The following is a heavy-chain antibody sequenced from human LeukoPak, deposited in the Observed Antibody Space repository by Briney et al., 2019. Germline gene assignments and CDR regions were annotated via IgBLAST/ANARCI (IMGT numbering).Heavy chain of an antibody. V-gene: IGHV3-21*01. Sequence: PGGSLRLSCAASGFTFSSYSMNWVRQAPGKGLEWVSSISSSSSYIYYADSVKGRFTISRDNAKNSLYLQMNSLRAEDTAVYYCARGYCSSTSCYREFDYWGQGTLVTVSS. CDR1: GFTFSSYS. CDR3: ARGYCSSTSCYREFDY. CDR2: ISSSSSYI. J-gene: IGHJ4*02. D-gene: IGHD2-2*01.